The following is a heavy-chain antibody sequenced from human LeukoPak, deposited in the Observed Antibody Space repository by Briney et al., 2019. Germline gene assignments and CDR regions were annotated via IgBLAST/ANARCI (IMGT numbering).Heavy chain of an antibody. CDR3: AKGDGYSYGFCEDY. CDR2: ISGSGGTT. Sequence: GGSLRLSCAASGFTFSSYAMSWVRQPPGKGLEWVSAISGSGGTTYSADSVKGRFTISRDNSKNTLYLQMNSLRAQDTAVYYCAKGDGYSYGFCEDYWGQGTLVTVSS. V-gene: IGHV3-23*01. J-gene: IGHJ4*02. CDR1: GFTFSSYA. D-gene: IGHD5-18*01.